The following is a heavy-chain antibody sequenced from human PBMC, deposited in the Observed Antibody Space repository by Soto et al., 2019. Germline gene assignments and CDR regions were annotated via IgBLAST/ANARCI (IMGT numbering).Heavy chain of an antibody. J-gene: IGHJ4*02. D-gene: IGHD6-19*01. CDR2: INAGNGNT. V-gene: IGHV1-3*05. Sequence: QVQLVQSGAEEKKPGASVKVSCKASGYTFTGYAMHWVRQAPGQRLEWMGWINAGNGNTKYSQKFQGRVTITRDTPASTAYMELSSLRSKDTAVYYGARAVAVAANFDYWAQGILVTASS. CDR3: ARAVAVAANFDY. CDR1: GYTFTGYA.